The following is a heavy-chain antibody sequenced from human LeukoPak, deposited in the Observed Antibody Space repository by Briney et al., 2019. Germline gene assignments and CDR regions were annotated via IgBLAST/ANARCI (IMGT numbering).Heavy chain of an antibody. CDR2: ISWNSGSI. CDR1: GFTFDDYA. Sequence: PGRSLRLSCAASGFTFDDYAMHWVRQAPGKGLEWVSGISWNSGSIGYADSVKGRFTISRDNAKNSLYLQMNSLRAEDTAVYYCARGLSSGWHRYYFDYWGQGTLVTVSS. V-gene: IGHV3-9*01. CDR3: ARGLSSGWHRYYFDY. D-gene: IGHD6-19*01. J-gene: IGHJ4*02.